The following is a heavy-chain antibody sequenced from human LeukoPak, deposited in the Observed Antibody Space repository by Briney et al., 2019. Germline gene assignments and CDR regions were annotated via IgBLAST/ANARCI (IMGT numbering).Heavy chain of an antibody. V-gene: IGHV1-2*02. CDR1: GYTFTGCY. CDR2: INPNSGGT. D-gene: IGHD6-19*01. CDR3: ARALIAVAKFDP. J-gene: IGHJ5*02. Sequence: ASVKVSCKASGYTFTGCYMHWVRQAPGQGLEWMGWINPNSGGTNYAQKFQGRVTMTRDTSISTAYMELSRLRSDDTAVYYCARALIAVAKFDPWGQGTLVTVSS.